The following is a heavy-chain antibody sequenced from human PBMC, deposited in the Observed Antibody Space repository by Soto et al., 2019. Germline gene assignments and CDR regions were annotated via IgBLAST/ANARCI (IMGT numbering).Heavy chain of an antibody. CDR3: ARHRGGSGVNFDF. V-gene: IGHV4-39*01. CDR1: GGSISSSSYY. CDR2: FDYSGST. J-gene: IGHJ4*02. D-gene: IGHD5-12*01. Sequence: QLQLQESGPGLVKPSETLSLTCTVSGGSISSSSYYWDWIRQPPGKGLEWIGSFDYSGSTYYNPSLKSRVTISADTSTNQFSLKLTSVTAADTAVFYCARHRGGSGVNFDFWGQGTLVTVSS.